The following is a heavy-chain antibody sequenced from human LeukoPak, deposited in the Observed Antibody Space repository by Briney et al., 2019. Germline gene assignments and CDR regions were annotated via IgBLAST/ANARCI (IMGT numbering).Heavy chain of an antibody. V-gene: IGHV4-59*08. J-gene: IGHJ4*02. CDR3: ARGGGRWEQWLPFYYFDY. D-gene: IGHD6-19*01. CDR2: IYYSGST. Sequence: SETLSLTCTVSGGSISSYYWSWIRQPPGKGLEWIGYIYYSGSTNYNPSLKSRVTISVDTSKNQFSLKLSSVTAADTAVYYCARGGGRWEQWLPFYYFDYWGQGTLVTVSS. CDR1: GGSISSYY.